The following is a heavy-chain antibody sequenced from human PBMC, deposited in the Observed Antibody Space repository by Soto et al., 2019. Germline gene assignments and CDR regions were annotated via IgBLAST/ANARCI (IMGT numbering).Heavy chain of an antibody. J-gene: IGHJ4*02. CDR2: ISGSGGST. Sequence: SLRLSCAASGFTFSSYAMSWVRQAPGKGLEWVSAISGSGGSTYYADSVKGRFTVSRDNSKNTLYLQMNSLRAEDTAVYYCAKEISAARRTLDYWGQGTLVTVSS. CDR1: GFTFSSYA. CDR3: AKEISAARRTLDY. V-gene: IGHV3-23*01. D-gene: IGHD6-6*01.